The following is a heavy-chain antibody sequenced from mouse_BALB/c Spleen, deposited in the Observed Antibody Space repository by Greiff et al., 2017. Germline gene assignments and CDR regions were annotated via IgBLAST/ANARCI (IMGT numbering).Heavy chain of an antibody. CDR3: TIEAY. J-gene: IGHJ3*01. Sequence: QVQLQQPGAELVRPGASVKLSCKASGYTFTSYWINWVKQRPGQGLEWIGNIYPSDSYTNYNQKFKDKATLTVDKSSSTAYMQLSSPTSEDSAVYYCTIEAYWGQGTLVTVSA. CDR1: GYTFTSYW. V-gene: IGHV1-69*02. CDR2: IYPSDSYT.